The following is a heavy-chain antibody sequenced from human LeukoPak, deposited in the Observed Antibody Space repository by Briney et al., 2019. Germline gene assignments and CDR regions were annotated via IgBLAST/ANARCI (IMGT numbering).Heavy chain of an antibody. D-gene: IGHD6-19*01. CDR3: ARSPGGVSAVAGHPFDY. CDR2: INHSGST. CDR1: GGSFSGYY. Sequence: SEPLSLPCAVSGGSFSGYYWSWVRQPPGKGLERSGEINHSGSTNYNPSLKSRVTISVDTSKNQFSLKLSSVTSADTTVYYCARSPGGVSAVAGHPFDYWGQGTLVTVSS. J-gene: IGHJ4*02. V-gene: IGHV4-34*01.